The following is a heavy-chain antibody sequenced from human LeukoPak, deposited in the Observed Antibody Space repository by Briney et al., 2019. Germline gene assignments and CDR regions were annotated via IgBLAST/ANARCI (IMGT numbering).Heavy chain of an antibody. D-gene: IGHD1-26*01. CDR2: ISTGGTT. Sequence: PGGSLRLSCAASGFTVNSNYMSWVRQAPGKGLEWVSVISTGGTTYYADSVKGRFTISRDNSESTLYLQMNSLRAEDTALYYCARGGDIVGDIRSAFDIWGPGTLVTVSS. J-gene: IGHJ3*02. V-gene: IGHV3-53*01. CDR1: GFTVNSNY. CDR3: ARGGDIVGDIRSAFDI.